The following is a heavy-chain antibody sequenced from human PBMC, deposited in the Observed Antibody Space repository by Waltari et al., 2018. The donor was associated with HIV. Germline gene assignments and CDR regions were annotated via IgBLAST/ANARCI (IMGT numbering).Heavy chain of an antibody. CDR2: IYTSGST. CDR1: GGPISSGSYY. Sequence: QVQLQESGPGLVKPSQTLSLTCPVSGGPISSGSYYWRWLRQPAGKGLEWIGRIYTSGSTNYNPSLKSRVTISVDTSKNQFSLKLSSVTAADTAVYYCARGESGWYSSGWGFDYWGQGTLVTVSS. V-gene: IGHV4-61*02. D-gene: IGHD6-19*01. J-gene: IGHJ4*02. CDR3: ARGESGWYSSGWGFDY.